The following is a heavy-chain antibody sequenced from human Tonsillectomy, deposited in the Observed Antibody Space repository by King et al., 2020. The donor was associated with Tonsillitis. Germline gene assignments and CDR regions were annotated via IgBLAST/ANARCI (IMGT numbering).Heavy chain of an antibody. CDR3: AKDRTPSQRSSYGFDY. V-gene: IGHV3-43D*03. Sequence: VQLVESGGVVVQPGGSLRLSCAASGFTFDDYAMHWVRQAPGKGLEWVSLISWDGGSTYYADSVKGRFTISRDNSKNSLYLQMNSLRAEATALYYCAKDRTPSQRSSYGFDYWGQGTLVTVSS. CDR2: ISWDGGST. CDR1: GFTFDDYA. D-gene: IGHD5-18*01. J-gene: IGHJ4*02.